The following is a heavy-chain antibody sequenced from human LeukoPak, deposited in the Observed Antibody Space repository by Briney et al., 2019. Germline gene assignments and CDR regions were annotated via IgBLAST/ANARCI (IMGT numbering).Heavy chain of an antibody. D-gene: IGHD4-17*01. Sequence: MPAETLSLTCAVYGGSFSGYYWSWIRQPPGKGLEWIGEMNHSGSTNYNPSLKSRVTISVDTSKNQFSLKLSSVTAADTAVYYCAREDYGDYVPRFDYWGQGTLVTVSS. CDR3: AREDYGDYVPRFDY. J-gene: IGHJ4*02. CDR2: MNHSGST. V-gene: IGHV4-34*01. CDR1: GGSFSGYY.